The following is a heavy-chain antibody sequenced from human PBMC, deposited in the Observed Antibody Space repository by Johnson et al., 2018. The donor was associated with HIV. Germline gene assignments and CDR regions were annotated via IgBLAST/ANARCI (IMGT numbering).Heavy chain of an antibody. CDR3: ARDTYYYDSSGYLDAFYI. CDR2: ISYDGSNK. Sequence: QEQLVESGGGLVQPGRSLRLSCAASGFTFSSYAMHCVRQAPGKGLEWVAVISYDGSNKYYADSVKGRFTISRDNSKNTLYLQMNSLRAEDTAVYYCARDTYYYDSSGYLDAFYIWGQGTMVTVSS. CDR1: GFTFSSYA. J-gene: IGHJ3*02. D-gene: IGHD3-22*01. V-gene: IGHV3-30*04.